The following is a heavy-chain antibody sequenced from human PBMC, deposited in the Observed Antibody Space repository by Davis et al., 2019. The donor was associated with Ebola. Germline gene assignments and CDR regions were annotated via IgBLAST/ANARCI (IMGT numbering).Heavy chain of an antibody. J-gene: IGHJ4*02. CDR2: ISGSGGST. CDR3: AKDLPWGYGDYVLGGGDYFDY. V-gene: IGHV3-23*01. D-gene: IGHD4-17*01. Sequence: GESLKISCAASGFTFSSYVMSWVRQAPGKGLEWVSAISGSGGSTYYADSVKGRFTISRDNSKNTLYLQMNSLRAEDTAVYYCAKDLPWGYGDYVLGGGDYFDYWGQGTLVTVSS. CDR1: GFTFSSYV.